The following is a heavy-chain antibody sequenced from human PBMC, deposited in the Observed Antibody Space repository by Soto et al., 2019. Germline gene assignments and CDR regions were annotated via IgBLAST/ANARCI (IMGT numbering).Heavy chain of an antibody. CDR3: AADATAWQQMVPSDY. Sequence: QMQLEQSGPEVKKPGTSVKVSCKASGFTFTSSAFQWVRQARGQRLEWIGWIAVGSGYTNYAPRFQDRVTRTRDMSTATTYMVLSRLTSEDTSIYYCAADATAWQQMVPSDYWGHGTLVTVSA. CDR1: GFTFTSSA. CDR2: IAVGSGYT. V-gene: IGHV1-58*01. J-gene: IGHJ4*01. D-gene: IGHD2-8*01.